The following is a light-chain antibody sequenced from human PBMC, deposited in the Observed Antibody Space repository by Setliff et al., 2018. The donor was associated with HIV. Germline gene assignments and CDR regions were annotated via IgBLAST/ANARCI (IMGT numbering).Light chain of an antibody. Sequence: QSALTQPASVSGSPGQSISISCTGTSSDVGTYNFVSWYQQHPGKAPKLMIYDVSHRPSGVSNRFSGSKSGNTASLTISGLQAEDEADYYCSSYTSSGTPVFGTGTKVTVL. CDR1: SSDVGTYNF. V-gene: IGLV2-14*03. CDR3: SSYTSSGTPV. J-gene: IGLJ1*01. CDR2: DVS.